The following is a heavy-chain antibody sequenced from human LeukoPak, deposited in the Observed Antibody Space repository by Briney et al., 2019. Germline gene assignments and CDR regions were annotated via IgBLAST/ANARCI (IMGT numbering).Heavy chain of an antibody. J-gene: IGHJ4*02. Sequence: GGTLRLSCAASGFTFSSYAMSWVRQAPGKGLEWVSTISGSGGSTYYADSVKGRFTISRDNSKNTLYLQMNSLRAEDTAVYYCAKPVRGVRAFDYWGQGTLVTVSS. V-gene: IGHV3-23*01. D-gene: IGHD3-10*01. CDR1: GFTFSSYA. CDR3: AKPVRGVRAFDY. CDR2: ISGSGGST.